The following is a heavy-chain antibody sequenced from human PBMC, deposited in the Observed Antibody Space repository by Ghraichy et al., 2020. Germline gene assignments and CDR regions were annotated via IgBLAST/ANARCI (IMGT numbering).Heavy chain of an antibody. CDR1: GGSFSGYY. V-gene: IGHV4-34*01. J-gene: IGHJ4*02. Sequence: SETLSLTCTVYGGSFSGYYWSWLRQPPGKGLEWIGEIKLSGSTSYSPSLRSRVTISVDTSKNQFSLKLTSVTAADTAMYYCARGLSYGDYVAAFGYWGQGTLVTVSS. D-gene: IGHD4-17*01. CDR2: IKLSGST. CDR3: ARGLSYGDYVAAFGY.